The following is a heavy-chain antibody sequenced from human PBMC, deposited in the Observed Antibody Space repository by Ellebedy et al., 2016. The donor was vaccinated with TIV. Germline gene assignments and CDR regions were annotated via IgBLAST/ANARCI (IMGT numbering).Heavy chain of an antibody. CDR1: GYTFTGYH. Sequence: ASVKVSCKASGYTFTGYHIHWVRQASGQGLEWMGWIYPYNGATNYAQKFQGRVTMTKDTSISTAYMELSGLKSDDTAVYYCAALPYTSASSAYWGQGTLVTVSS. D-gene: IGHD6-25*01. CDR3: AALPYTSASSAY. V-gene: IGHV1-2*02. J-gene: IGHJ4*02. CDR2: IYPYNGAT.